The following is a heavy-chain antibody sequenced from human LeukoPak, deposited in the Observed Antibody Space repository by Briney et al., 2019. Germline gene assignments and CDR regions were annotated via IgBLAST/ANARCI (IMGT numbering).Heavy chain of an antibody. CDR3: AADQPDPSSNPYYYMDV. CDR1: GFTFTSSA. J-gene: IGHJ6*03. V-gene: IGHV1-58*01. D-gene: IGHD6-13*01. Sequence: ASVKVSCKASGFTFTSSAVQWVRQARGQRLEWIGWIVVGSGNTNYAQKFQERVTITRDMSTSTAYMELSSLRSEDTAVYYCAADQPDPSSNPYYYMDVWGKGTTVTVSS. CDR2: IVVGSGNT.